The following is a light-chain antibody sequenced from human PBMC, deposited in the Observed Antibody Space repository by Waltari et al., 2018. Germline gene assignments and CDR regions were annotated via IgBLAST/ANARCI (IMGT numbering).Light chain of an antibody. CDR2: DAS. V-gene: IGKV3-20*01. Sequence: EIVLTQSPGTLSLSPGERATLSCRASEGIGRTLAWYQQKPGQPPRLLVYDASSRATGIPGRFSGSGSGTDFSLTISRLEPEDFAVYYCQKYGTRPATFGQGTKVEIK. J-gene: IGKJ1*01. CDR3: QKYGTRPAT. CDR1: EGIGRT.